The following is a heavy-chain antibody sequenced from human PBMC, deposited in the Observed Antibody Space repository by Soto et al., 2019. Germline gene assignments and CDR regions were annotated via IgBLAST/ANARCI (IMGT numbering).Heavy chain of an antibody. Sequence: PGGSLRLSCAASGFTFSSYAMSWVRQAPGKGLEWVSAISGSGGSTYYADSVKGRFTISRDNSKNTLYLQMNSLRAEDTAVYYCAKALKLGYCSSTSCPTSYGMDVWGQGTTVTVSS. D-gene: IGHD2-2*03. CDR3: AKALKLGYCSSTSCPTSYGMDV. CDR2: ISGSGGST. J-gene: IGHJ6*02. CDR1: GFTFSSYA. V-gene: IGHV3-23*01.